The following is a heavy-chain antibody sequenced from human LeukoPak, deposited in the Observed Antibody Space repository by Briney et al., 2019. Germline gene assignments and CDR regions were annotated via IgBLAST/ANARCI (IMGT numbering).Heavy chain of an antibody. V-gene: IGHV4-59*12. CDR2: IYYSGST. J-gene: IGHJ5*02. CDR1: GGSISSYF. CDR3: ARDRWFGELLWWFDP. D-gene: IGHD3-10*01. Sequence: SETLSLTCTVSGGSISSYFWTWIRQPPGKGLEWIGYIYYSGSTNYNPSLKSRVTISVDTSKNQFSLKLSSVTAADTAVYYCARDRWFGELLWWFDPWGQGTLVTVSS.